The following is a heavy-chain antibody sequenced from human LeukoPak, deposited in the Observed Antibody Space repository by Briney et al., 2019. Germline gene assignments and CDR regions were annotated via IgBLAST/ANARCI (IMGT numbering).Heavy chain of an antibody. CDR1: GFTFSSYA. J-gene: IGHJ4*02. CDR3: AKGSPSIAVASYDY. Sequence: PGGSLRLSCAASGFTFSSYAMSWVRQAPGKGLEWVSGISGSGFSTYCADSVKGRFTISRDNSKNTLYLQMNSLRAEDTAVYYCAKGSPSIAVASYDYWGQGTLVTVSS. V-gene: IGHV3-23*01. D-gene: IGHD6-19*01. CDR2: ISGSGFST.